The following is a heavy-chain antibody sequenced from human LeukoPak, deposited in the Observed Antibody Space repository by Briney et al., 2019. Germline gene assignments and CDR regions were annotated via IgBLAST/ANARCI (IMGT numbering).Heavy chain of an antibody. CDR2: IYPRDSDI. Sequence: GESLKISCKGSGYTFTSYWIGWVRQMPGKGLEWMGIIYPRDSDIKYSPSFQGQVTISADKSISTAYLQWSSLKASDTAIYYCARRIAAAGTYYGMDVWGQGTTVTVSS. V-gene: IGHV5-51*01. CDR3: ARRIAAAGTYYGMDV. D-gene: IGHD6-13*01. CDR1: GYTFTSYW. J-gene: IGHJ6*02.